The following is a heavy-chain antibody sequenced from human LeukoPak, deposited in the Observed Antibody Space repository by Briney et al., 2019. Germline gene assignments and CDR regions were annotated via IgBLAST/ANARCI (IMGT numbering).Heavy chain of an antibody. J-gene: IGHJ4*02. V-gene: IGHV1-69*13. CDR3: ARGTKYYYDSSVRGDY. CDR2: IIPIFGTA. D-gene: IGHD3-22*01. CDR1: GGTFSSYA. Sequence: ASVKVSCKASGGTFSSYAISWVRQAPGQGLEWMGGIIPIFGTANYAQKFQGRVTITADESTSTAYMELSSLRSEDTAVYYCARGTKYYYDSSVRGDYWGQGTLVTVSS.